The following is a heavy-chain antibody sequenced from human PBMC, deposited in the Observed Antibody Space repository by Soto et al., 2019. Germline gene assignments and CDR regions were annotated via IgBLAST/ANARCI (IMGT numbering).Heavy chain of an antibody. J-gene: IGHJ6*02. V-gene: IGHV1-3*01. CDR1: GYTFTSYA. D-gene: IGHD6-13*01. Sequence: ASVKVSCKASGYTFTSYAMHWVRQAPGQRLEWMGWINAGNGNTKYSQKFQGRVTITRDTSASTAYMELSSLRSEDTAVYYCARAKVLSIAAAGTYGMDVWGQGTTVTVS. CDR3: ARAKVLSIAAAGTYGMDV. CDR2: INAGNGNT.